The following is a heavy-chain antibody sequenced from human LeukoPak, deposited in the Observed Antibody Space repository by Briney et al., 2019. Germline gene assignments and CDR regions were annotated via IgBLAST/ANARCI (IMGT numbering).Heavy chain of an antibody. CDR2: IIPIFGTA. J-gene: IGHJ6*03. CDR1: GGTFSSYA. Sequence: EASVKVSCKASGGTFSSYAISWVRQAPGQGLEWMGGIIPIFGTANYAQKFQGRVTITADKSTSTAYMELSSLRSEDTAVYYCARGVGATHYYYYYMDVWGKGTTVTVSS. V-gene: IGHV1-69*06. CDR3: ARGVGATHYYYYYMDV. D-gene: IGHD1-26*01.